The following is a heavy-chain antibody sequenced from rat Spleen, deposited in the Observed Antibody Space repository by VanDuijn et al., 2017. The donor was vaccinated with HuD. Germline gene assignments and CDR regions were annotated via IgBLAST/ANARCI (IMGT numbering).Heavy chain of an antibody. CDR1: GFTFNDYW. CDR3: TREYRYFFDY. Sequence: EVQLVESEGGLVQPGRSLKLSCVASGFTFNDYWMTWIRQAPGNGLKWVASVTETGDKSYYPDSVKGRFSISRDDAKSTLYLQMDSLRSEDTATYYCTREYRYFFDYWGQGVMVIVSS. J-gene: IGHJ2*01. CDR2: VTETGDKS. V-gene: IGHV5-31*01. D-gene: IGHD1-5*01.